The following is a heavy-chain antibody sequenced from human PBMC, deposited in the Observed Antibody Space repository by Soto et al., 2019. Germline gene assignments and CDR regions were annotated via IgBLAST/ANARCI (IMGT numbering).Heavy chain of an antibody. Sequence: SDTLSLTFTTSGRSISSSYWSRRRQPPWKALDWIGYIYYSGSTTYNPSLKSRVTISVDTSKNQFSLKLSSVTAADTAVYYCAREPRRYYYDSSGYYRNGNAFDIWGQGTMVT. V-gene: IGHV4-59*01. D-gene: IGHD3-22*01. CDR1: GRSISSSY. J-gene: IGHJ3*02. CDR3: AREPRRYYYDSSGYYRNGNAFDI. CDR2: IYYSGST.